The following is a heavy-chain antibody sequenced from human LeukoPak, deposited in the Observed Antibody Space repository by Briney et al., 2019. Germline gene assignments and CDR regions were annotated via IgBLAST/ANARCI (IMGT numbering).Heavy chain of an antibody. V-gene: IGHV3-13*04. CDR3: ASSYSSSWPEIDY. D-gene: IGHD6-13*01. J-gene: IGHJ4*02. Sequence: GGSLRLSCAASGFTFSSYDMHWVRQATGKGLEWVSGIGTSGDTYYPGSVKGRFTISRENAKNSLYLQMNSLRAEDTAVYYCASSYSSSWPEIDYWGQGTLVTVSS. CDR2: IGTSGDT. CDR1: GFTFSSYD.